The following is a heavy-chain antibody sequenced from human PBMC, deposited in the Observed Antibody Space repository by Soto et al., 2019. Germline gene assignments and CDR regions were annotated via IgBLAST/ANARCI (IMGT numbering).Heavy chain of an antibody. D-gene: IGHD3-10*01. Sequence: QVQLQQWGAGLLKPSETLSLTCAVYGGSFSGYYWSWIRQPPGKGLGWIGEINHSGSTNYNPSLKSRVTISVDTSKNQFSLKLSSVTAADTAVYYCARGITMVRGVINNDYWGQGTLVTVSS. J-gene: IGHJ4*02. CDR2: INHSGST. V-gene: IGHV4-34*01. CDR3: ARGITMVRGVINNDY. CDR1: GGSFSGYY.